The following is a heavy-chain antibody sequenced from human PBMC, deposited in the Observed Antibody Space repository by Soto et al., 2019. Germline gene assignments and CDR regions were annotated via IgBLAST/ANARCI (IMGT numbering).Heavy chain of an antibody. CDR1: GFTFSNAW. V-gene: IGHV3-15*07. CDR2: IKSKTDGGTT. CDR3: TTGQSSWPEVYYYYDSSGYYTFDY. J-gene: IGHJ4*02. D-gene: IGHD3-22*01. Sequence: GGSLRLSCAASGFTFSNAWMNRVRQAPGKGLEWVGRIKSKTDGGTTDYAAPVKGRFTISRDDSKNTLYLQMNSLKTEDTAVYYCTTGQSSWPEVYYYYDSSGYYTFDYWGQGTLVTVSS.